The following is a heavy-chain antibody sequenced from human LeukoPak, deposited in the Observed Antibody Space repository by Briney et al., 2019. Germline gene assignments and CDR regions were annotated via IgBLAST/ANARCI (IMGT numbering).Heavy chain of an antibody. V-gene: IGHV3-23*01. CDR2: ITSSGDST. J-gene: IGHJ4*02. Sequence: GGSLRLSCAASGFSFINYAMSWVRQAPGKGLEWLSAITSSGDSTYYADSVKGRFTISRDNSKNTLYMQMNSLRAEDTAVYYCAKSGSYWDYWGKGILVTVSS. CDR1: GFSFINYA. CDR3: AKSGSYWDY. D-gene: IGHD1-26*01.